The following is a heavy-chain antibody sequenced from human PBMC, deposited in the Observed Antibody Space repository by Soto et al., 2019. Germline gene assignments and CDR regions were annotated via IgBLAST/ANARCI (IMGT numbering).Heavy chain of an antibody. CDR1: GFTFSSYA. Sequence: VGSLRLSCAASGFTFSSYAMHWVRQAPGKGLEWVAVISYDGSNKYYADSVKGRFTISRDNSKNTLYLQMNSLRAEDTAVYYCARDHTAGQDYYGSGSYYPYFDYWGQGTLVTVSS. J-gene: IGHJ4*02. V-gene: IGHV3-30-3*01. D-gene: IGHD3-10*01. CDR2: ISYDGSNK. CDR3: ARDHTAGQDYYGSGSYYPYFDY.